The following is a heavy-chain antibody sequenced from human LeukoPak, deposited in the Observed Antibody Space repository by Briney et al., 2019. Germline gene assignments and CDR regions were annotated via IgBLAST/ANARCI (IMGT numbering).Heavy chain of an antibody. CDR2: ISYDGSNK. D-gene: IGHD4-17*01. CDR1: GFTFSSYA. CDR3: ASPTTELDNDAFDI. Sequence: PGRSLRLSCAASGFTFSSYAMHWVRQAPGKGLEWVAVISYDGSNKYYADSVKGRFTISRDNSKNTLYLQMNSPRAEDTAVYYCASPTTELDNDAFDIWGQGTMVTVSS. V-gene: IGHV3-30*04. J-gene: IGHJ3*02.